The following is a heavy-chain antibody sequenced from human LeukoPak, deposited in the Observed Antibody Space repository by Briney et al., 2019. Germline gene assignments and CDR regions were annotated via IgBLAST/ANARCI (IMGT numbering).Heavy chain of an antibody. CDR1: GFTFTNYE. Sequence: GGSLRLSCVTSGFTFTNYEMNWVRQAPGKGLEWVSYITSGGSTIYYADSVKGRFSISRDNAKNSVYLQMNSLRPEDSAVYYCASGGLATTYYWGQGTLVTVSS. CDR3: ASGGLATTYY. CDR2: ITSGGSTI. J-gene: IGHJ4*02. V-gene: IGHV3-48*03. D-gene: IGHD5-24*01.